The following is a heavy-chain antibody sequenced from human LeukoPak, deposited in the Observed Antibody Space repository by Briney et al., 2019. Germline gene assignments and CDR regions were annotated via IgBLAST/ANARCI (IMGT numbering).Heavy chain of an antibody. CDR1: GYTFTSYA. Sequence: ASVKVSCKASGYTFTSYAMHWVRQAPGQRLEWMGWINAGNGNTKYSQKFQGRVTITRDTSASTAYMELSSLRSEDTAVYYCARDRGYYDSSGYYIVPTYYFDYWGQGTLVTVSS. CDR3: ARDRGYYDSSGYYIVPTYYFDY. V-gene: IGHV1-3*01. CDR2: INAGNGNT. J-gene: IGHJ4*02. D-gene: IGHD3-22*01.